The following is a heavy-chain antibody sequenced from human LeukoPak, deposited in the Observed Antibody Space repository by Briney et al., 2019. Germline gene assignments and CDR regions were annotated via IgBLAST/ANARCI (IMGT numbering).Heavy chain of an antibody. CDR3: ARWRIAAAGNDAFDI. CDR1: GYTFTSYD. J-gene: IGHJ3*02. CDR2: MNPNSGNT. V-gene: IGHV1-8*03. Sequence: ASVRVSCKASGYTFTSYDINWVRQATGQGLEWMGWMNPNSGNTGYAQKFQGRVTITRNTSISTAYMELSSLRSEDTAVYYCARWRIAAAGNDAFDIWGQGTMVTVSS. D-gene: IGHD6-13*01.